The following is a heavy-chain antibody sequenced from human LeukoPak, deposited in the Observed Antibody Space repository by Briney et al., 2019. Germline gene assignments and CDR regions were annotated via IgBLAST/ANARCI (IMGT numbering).Heavy chain of an antibody. J-gene: IGHJ4*02. V-gene: IGHV3-30*03. CDR3: ARQEARGYLYEGLDY. CDR2: ISYNGGRK. D-gene: IGHD3-22*01. CDR1: GFTFNTYA. Sequence: GRSLRLSCVASGFTFNTYAIHWVRQAPGKGLERVALISYNGGRKDYAESVKGRFTIDRDNSRNTVFLQMNSLRPDDTAVYSCARQEARGYLYEGLDYWGQGTLVTVSS.